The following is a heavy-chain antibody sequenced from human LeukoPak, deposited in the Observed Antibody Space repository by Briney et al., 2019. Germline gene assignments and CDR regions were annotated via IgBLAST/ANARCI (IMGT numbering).Heavy chain of an antibody. Sequence: GGSLRLSCVASGFIVSSDFMSCVRQAPGKGLECVSLIHSGGFTEYADSVKGRFTISRDNSKNTLYLQMNNMRAEDTAVYYCARQRGDYWGQGTPVTVSS. CDR1: GFIVSSDF. CDR3: ARQRGDY. CDR2: IHSGGFT. D-gene: IGHD3-10*01. J-gene: IGHJ4*02. V-gene: IGHV3-53*01.